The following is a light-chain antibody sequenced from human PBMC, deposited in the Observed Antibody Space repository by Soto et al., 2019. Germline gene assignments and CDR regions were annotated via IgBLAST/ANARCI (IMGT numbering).Light chain of an antibody. Sequence: EIFLTQSPATLSLSPGKRATLSCRASQSISYYLAWYQQKPGQAPRLLIYYASKRATGVPARFSGSGSGTDFTLTISSLEPEDFAVYYCQQRGNWPLISFGQGTRLEI. CDR3: QQRGNWPLIS. CDR2: YAS. V-gene: IGKV3-11*01. CDR1: QSISYY. J-gene: IGKJ5*01.